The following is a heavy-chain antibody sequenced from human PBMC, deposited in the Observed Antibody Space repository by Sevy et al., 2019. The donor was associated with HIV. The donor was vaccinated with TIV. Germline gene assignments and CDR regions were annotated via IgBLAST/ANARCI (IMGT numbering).Heavy chain of an antibody. Sequence: GGSLRLSCAASGFTFNNFAMSWVRQAPGKGLEWVSAISRKSLGTDYADAVKGRFSISRDDSTNMLYLQMSSLRGDDTAVYYCAQEGKNSPDKFDSWGQGTLVTVSS. CDR2: ISRKSLGT. CDR1: GFTFNNFA. V-gene: IGHV3-23*01. J-gene: IGHJ4*02. D-gene: IGHD3-10*01. CDR3: AQEGKNSPDKFDS.